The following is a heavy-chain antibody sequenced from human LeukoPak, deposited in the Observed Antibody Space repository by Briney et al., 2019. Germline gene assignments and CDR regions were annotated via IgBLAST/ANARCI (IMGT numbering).Heavy chain of an antibody. V-gene: IGHV3-64*05. D-gene: IGHD6-6*01. CDR2: INTNGANT. Sequence: GRSLRLSCPASGFTFKSYAMHWVRQAPGKGLEYVSSINTNGANTYYADSVKGRFTISRGNSRNTVYVQMNSLTPEDTAVYYCVKGLDYSSSQMDSWGQGTLVTVSS. CDR3: VKGLDYSSSQMDS. CDR1: GFTFKSYA. J-gene: IGHJ4*02.